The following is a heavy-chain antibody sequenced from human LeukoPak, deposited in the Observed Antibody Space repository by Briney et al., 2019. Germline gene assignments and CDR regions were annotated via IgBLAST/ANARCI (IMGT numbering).Heavy chain of an antibody. CDR1: GYTFTSYD. CDR3: ARAVDGSGSYYNALYYYYYMDV. Sequence: ASVKVSCKASGYTFTSYDINWVRQATGQGLEWMGWMNPNSGNTGYAQKFQGRVTMTRNTSISTAYMELSSLGSEDTAVYYCARAVDGSGSYYNALYYYYYMDVWGKGTTVTVSS. V-gene: IGHV1-8*01. CDR2: MNPNSGNT. J-gene: IGHJ6*03. D-gene: IGHD3-10*01.